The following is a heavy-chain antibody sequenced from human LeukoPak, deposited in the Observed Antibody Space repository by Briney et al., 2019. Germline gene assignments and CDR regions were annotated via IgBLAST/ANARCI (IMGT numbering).Heavy chain of an antibody. Sequence: PGGSLRLSCVASGFTFSRYAMNWVRQTPGKGLEWIGYIYYSGSTNYNPSLKSRVTISVDTSKNQFSLKLSSVTAADTAVYYCARGRYSSGWYNLGMSWFDPWGQGTLVTVSS. D-gene: IGHD6-19*01. V-gene: IGHV4-59*01. CDR2: IYYSGST. J-gene: IGHJ5*02. CDR1: GFTFSRYA. CDR3: ARGRYSSGWYNLGMSWFDP.